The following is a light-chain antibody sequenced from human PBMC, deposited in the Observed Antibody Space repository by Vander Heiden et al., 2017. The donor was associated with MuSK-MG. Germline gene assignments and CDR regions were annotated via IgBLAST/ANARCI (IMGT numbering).Light chain of an antibody. CDR2: AAS. V-gene: IGKV3D-20*02. CDR3: QHCNRLPIT. CDR1: QRVSSTC. J-gene: IGKJ4*01. Sequence: ATLSLSPGERATLSCRASQRVSSTCAAWYQQQPEQPTRLLNDAASSGASGIPGRRSGRGSGTEFTLTISRLEPDDVAYYCRQHCNRLPITFGRGTKLEIK.